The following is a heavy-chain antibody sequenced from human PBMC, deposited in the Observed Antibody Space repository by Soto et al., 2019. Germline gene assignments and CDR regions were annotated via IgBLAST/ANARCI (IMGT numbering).Heavy chain of an antibody. D-gene: IGHD6-25*01. V-gene: IGHV3-33*03. J-gene: IGHJ4*02. CDR3: ATDRGAAPFDY. CDR1: GFTFNNYG. Sequence: QVQLVESGGGVVQPGRSLRLSCAASGFTFNNYGMHWVRQAPGKGLEWVAVIWADGSVQKYADSVKGRFTISRDNSKSTLYLQLESLRAEDTAVYYCATDRGAAPFDYWGQGSLVTVSS. CDR2: IWADGSVQ.